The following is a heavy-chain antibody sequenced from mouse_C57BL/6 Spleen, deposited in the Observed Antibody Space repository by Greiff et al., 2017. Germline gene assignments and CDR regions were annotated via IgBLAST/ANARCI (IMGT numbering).Heavy chain of an antibody. CDR3: ARDPHYYGSSYVGAMDY. CDR1: GFTFSSYA. CDR2: ISDGGSYT. Sequence: EVQLVESGGGLVKPGGSLKLSCAASGFTFSSYAMSWVRQTPEKRLEWVATISDGGSYTNYPDNVKGRFTISRDNAKNNLYLQMSHLKSEDTAMYYCARDPHYYGSSYVGAMDYWGQGTSVTVSS. J-gene: IGHJ4*01. D-gene: IGHD1-1*01. V-gene: IGHV5-4*01.